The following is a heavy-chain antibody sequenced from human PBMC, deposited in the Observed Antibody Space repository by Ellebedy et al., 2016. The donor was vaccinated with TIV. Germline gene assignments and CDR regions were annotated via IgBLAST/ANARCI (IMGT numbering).Heavy chain of an antibody. J-gene: IGHJ4*02. D-gene: IGHD3-10*01. CDR1: GYTLTELS. Sequence: ASVKVSCXVSGYTLTELSMHWVRQAPGKGLEWMGGFDPEDGETIYAQKFQGRVTMTRDTSISTAYMELRSLRSDDTAVYYCARVFTDYNGSGKFDKYWGQGTLVTVSS. CDR2: FDPEDGET. CDR3: ARVFTDYNGSGKFDKY. V-gene: IGHV1-24*01.